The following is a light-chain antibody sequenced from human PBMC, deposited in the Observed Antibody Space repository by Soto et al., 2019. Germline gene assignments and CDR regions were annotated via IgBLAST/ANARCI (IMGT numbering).Light chain of an antibody. CDR3: SAYAGSNTFV. Sequence: QSVLAQPPSASGSPGQSVTISCTGTSSDVGDNYVSWYQQHLGKAPKLIIYEVTLRPSGVPDRFSCSKSGNTASLTVSGLQADDEADYYCSAYAGSNTFVFGTGTKLTVL. J-gene: IGLJ1*01. CDR2: EVT. V-gene: IGLV2-8*01. CDR1: SSDVGDNY.